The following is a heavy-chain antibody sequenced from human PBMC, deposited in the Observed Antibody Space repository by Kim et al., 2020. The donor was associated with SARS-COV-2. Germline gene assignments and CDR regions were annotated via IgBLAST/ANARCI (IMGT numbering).Heavy chain of an antibody. CDR3: TQEMDDNYRGDS. V-gene: IGHV3-7*03. D-gene: IGHD3-10*01. CDR1: ESTFRNFW. J-gene: IGHJ5*01. Sequence: GGSLRLSCAATESTFRNFWMTWVRQAPGKGLEWVANINQDGTETYYVDSVKGRFTISRDNAKNSLYRHMNSLRAEDTAVYYCTQEMDDNYRGDSWGQGTL. CDR2: INQDGTET.